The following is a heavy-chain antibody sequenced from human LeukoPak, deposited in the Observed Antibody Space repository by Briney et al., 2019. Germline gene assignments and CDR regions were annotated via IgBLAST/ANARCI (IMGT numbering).Heavy chain of an antibody. CDR3: AKDLSKATYYDFWSGYRPLYGMDV. CDR1: GFTFSSYG. Sequence: GGSLRLSCAASGFTFSSYGMHWVRQAPGKGLEWVAVISYDGSNKYYADSVKGRFTISRDNSKNTLYLQMNSLRAEDTAVYYSAKDLSKATYYDFWSGYRPLYGMDVWGQRTTVTVSS. CDR2: ISYDGSNK. V-gene: IGHV3-30*18. J-gene: IGHJ6*02. D-gene: IGHD3-3*01.